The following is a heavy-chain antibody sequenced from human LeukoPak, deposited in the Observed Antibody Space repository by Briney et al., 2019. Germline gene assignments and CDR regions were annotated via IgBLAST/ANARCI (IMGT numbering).Heavy chain of an antibody. CDR2: ISSSGSTI. Sequence: GGSLRLSCAASGFTFSDYYMSWIRQAPGKGLEWVSYISSSGSTIYYADSVKGRFTISRDNSKNTLYLQMNSLRAEDTAVYYCATRGIAAAGAYFDYWGQGTLVTVSS. D-gene: IGHD6-13*01. V-gene: IGHV3-11*04. J-gene: IGHJ4*02. CDR1: GFTFSDYY. CDR3: ATRGIAAAGAYFDY.